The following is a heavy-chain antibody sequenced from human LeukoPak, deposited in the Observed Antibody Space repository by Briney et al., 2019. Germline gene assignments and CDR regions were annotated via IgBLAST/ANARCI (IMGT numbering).Heavy chain of an antibody. CDR1: GYSFTSYW. J-gene: IGHJ3*02. Sequence: GESLKISCKGSGYSFTSYWIGWVRQMPGKGLEWMGIIYPGDSDTRYSPSFQGQVTISADKSISTAYLQWNSLKASDTAMYYCARQGLLAVAGRVLHAFDIWGQGTMVTVSS. D-gene: IGHD6-19*01. V-gene: IGHV5-51*01. CDR2: IYPGDSDT. CDR3: ARQGLLAVAGRVLHAFDI.